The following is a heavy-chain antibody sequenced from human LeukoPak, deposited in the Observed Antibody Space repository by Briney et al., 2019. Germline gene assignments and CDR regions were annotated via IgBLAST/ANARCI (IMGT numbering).Heavy chain of an antibody. CDR1: EYIFTNFD. D-gene: IGHD3-16*01. Sequence: ASVKVSCKAPEYIFTNFDIHWVRQATGQGLEWMGWMNTDSGKTGYAQKFQGRVTMTRNTSTNTAYMEVSSLRSGETAVYYCASDSRGRAFDYCGQGSRVTVSS. V-gene: IGHV1-8*01. CDR2: MNTDSGKT. J-gene: IGHJ4*02. CDR3: ASDSRGRAFDY.